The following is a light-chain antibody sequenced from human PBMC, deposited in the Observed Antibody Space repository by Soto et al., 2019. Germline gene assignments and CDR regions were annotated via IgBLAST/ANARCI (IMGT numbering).Light chain of an antibody. CDR3: QQYGSSPRT. J-gene: IGKJ1*01. V-gene: IGKV3-20*01. Sequence: EIVFTRTPDTLSLSPGESATLSCRASQSVRSSYLAWYQQTPGQTPRLLIYAASSRATGIPDRFSGSGSGTDFSLTISRLEAVDFAVYYCQQYGSSPRTFGQGTKVDIK. CDR2: AAS. CDR1: QSVRSSY.